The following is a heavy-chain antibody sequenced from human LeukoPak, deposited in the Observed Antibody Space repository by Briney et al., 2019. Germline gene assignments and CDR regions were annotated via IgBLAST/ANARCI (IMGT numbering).Heavy chain of an antibody. CDR3: ARELLVLGAARSPSGFDY. CDR1: GYSFTDYY. V-gene: IGHV1-2*02. CDR2: INPNSGGT. D-gene: IGHD3-16*01. J-gene: IGHJ4*02. Sequence: ASVKVSCKASGYSFTDYYIHWVRLAPGQGLEWMGWINPNSGGTNYAQKFQGRVTMTRDTSISTAYMELSRLRSDDTAVYYCARELLVLGAARSPSGFDYWGQGTLVTVSS.